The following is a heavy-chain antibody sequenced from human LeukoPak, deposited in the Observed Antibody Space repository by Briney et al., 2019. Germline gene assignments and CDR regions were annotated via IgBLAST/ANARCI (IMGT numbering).Heavy chain of an antibody. D-gene: IGHD5-18*01. CDR2: IIPILGIA. V-gene: IGHV1-69*04. Sequence: SVKVSCKASEGTFSSYAISWVRQAPGQGLEWMGRIIPILGIANYAQKFQGRVTITADKSTSTAYMDLSSLTSDDTAVYYCARGCSVTAMGPFDYWGQGTLVTVSS. J-gene: IGHJ4*02. CDR1: EGTFSSYA. CDR3: ARGCSVTAMGPFDY.